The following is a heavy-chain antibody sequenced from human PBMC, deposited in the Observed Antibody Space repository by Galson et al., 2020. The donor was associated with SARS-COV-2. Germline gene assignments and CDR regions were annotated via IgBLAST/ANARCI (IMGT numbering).Heavy chain of an antibody. Sequence: SETLSLTCAVSGGSISSGGYSWSWIRQPPGKGLEWIGYIYHSGSTYYNPSLKSRVTISVDRSKNQFSLKLSSVTAADTAVYYCARGPPFWSGYQTWGQGTLVTVSS. CDR1: GGSISSGGYS. CDR3: ARGPPFWSGYQT. CDR2: IYHSGST. V-gene: IGHV4-30-2*01. D-gene: IGHD3-3*01. J-gene: IGHJ5*02.